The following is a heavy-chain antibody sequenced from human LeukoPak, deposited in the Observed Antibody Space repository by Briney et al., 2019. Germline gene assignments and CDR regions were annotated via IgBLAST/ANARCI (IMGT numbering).Heavy chain of an antibody. CDR3: ARAVHYSGTSYQYTGGYYYFDF. CDR2: INYSGSA. D-gene: IGHD3-10*01. V-gene: IGHV4-34*11. Sequence: SETLSLTCAVYGGSFSGYYWSWIRQPPGKGLEWIGNINYSGSANSNPSLKSRATISVDMSKKHFFLDLSSVTAADTAVYYCARAVHYSGTSYQYTGGYYYFDFWGQGTLVTVSS. J-gene: IGHJ4*02. CDR1: GGSFSGYY.